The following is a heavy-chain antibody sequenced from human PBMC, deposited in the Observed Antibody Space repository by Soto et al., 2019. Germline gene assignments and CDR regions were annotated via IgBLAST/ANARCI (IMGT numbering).Heavy chain of an antibody. CDR2: IIPIFGTA. Sequence: SVKVSCKASGGTFSSYAISWVRQAPGQGLEWMGGIIPIFGTANYAQKFQGRVTITADKSTSTAYMELSSLRSEDTAVYYCARDMSIVVVPAATSPDYYYYGMDVWGQGTTVTVSS. D-gene: IGHD2-2*01. CDR1: GGTFSSYA. V-gene: IGHV1-69*06. CDR3: ARDMSIVVVPAATSPDYYYYGMDV. J-gene: IGHJ6*02.